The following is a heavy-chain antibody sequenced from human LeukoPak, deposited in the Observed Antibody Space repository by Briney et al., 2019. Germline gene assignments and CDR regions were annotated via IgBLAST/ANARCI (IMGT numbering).Heavy chain of an antibody. V-gene: IGHV3-73*01. CDR2: IRSKANSYAT. J-gene: IGHJ4*02. CDR3: SLSPQGGYYDFWR. CDR1: GFTFSGSA. D-gene: IGHD3-3*01. Sequence: GGSLRLSCAASGFTFSGSAMHWVRQASGKGLEWVGRIRSKANSYATAYAASVKGRFTISRDDSKNTAYLQMNSLKTEDTAVYYCSLSPQGGYYDFWRWGQGTLVTVSS.